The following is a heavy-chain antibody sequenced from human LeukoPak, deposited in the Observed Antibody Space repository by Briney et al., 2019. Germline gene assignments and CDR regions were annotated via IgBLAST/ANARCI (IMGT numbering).Heavy chain of an antibody. Sequence: ASVKVSCKASGYTFTGYYMHWVRQAPGQGLEWMGWINLNSGGTNYAQKFQGRVTMTRDTSISTAYMELSRLRSDDTAVYYCARAGTGAAAAGPGTSFDIWGQGTMVTVSS. J-gene: IGHJ3*02. CDR1: GYTFTGYY. V-gene: IGHV1-2*02. D-gene: IGHD6-13*01. CDR3: ARAGTGAAAAGPGTSFDI. CDR2: INLNSGGT.